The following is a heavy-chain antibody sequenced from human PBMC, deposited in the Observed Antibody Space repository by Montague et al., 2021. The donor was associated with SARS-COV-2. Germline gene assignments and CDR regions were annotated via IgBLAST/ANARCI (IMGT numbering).Heavy chain of an antibody. CDR1: GASTNSNSYY. D-gene: IGHD2-2*01. CDR3: ARIVGDCSSDSCYAVR. Sequence: SETLSPTCAVSGASTNSNSYYWGWIREPPGKGLDWIGSFYYTGYSCYTPSLKSRVTISVDTSKNQFSLKLTSVTAADTAVYYCARIVGDCSSDSCYAVRWGQGTVVTVSS. V-gene: IGHV4-39*01. CDR2: FYYTGYS. J-gene: IGHJ4*02.